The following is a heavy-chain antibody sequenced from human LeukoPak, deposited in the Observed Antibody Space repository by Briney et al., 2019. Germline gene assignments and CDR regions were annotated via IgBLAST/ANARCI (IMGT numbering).Heavy chain of an antibody. CDR3: ARALHNDSSGYLSGCFDY. CDR2: ISSSSSYI. D-gene: IGHD3-22*01. Sequence: GALRLSCAASGFTFSSYSMNWVRQAPGEGLEWVSSISSSSSYIYYADSLKGRFTISRDNAKSSLYLQMNSLRAEDTAVYYCARALHNDSSGYLSGCFDYWGQGTLVTVSS. V-gene: IGHV3-21*01. CDR1: GFTFSSYS. J-gene: IGHJ4*02.